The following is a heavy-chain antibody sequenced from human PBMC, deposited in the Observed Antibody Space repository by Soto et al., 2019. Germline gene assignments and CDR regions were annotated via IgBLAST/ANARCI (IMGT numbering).Heavy chain of an antibody. CDR1: GYTFTGYY. Sequence: ASVKVSCKASGYTFTGYYLHWVRQAPGQGLEWMGWINPNSGGTNYAQKFQGRVTMTRDTSISTAYMELSRLRSDDTAVYYCARGRTGTTSYFDYWGQGNLVTVSS. CDR2: INPNSGGT. D-gene: IGHD1-1*01. CDR3: ARGRTGTTSYFDY. J-gene: IGHJ4*02. V-gene: IGHV1-2*02.